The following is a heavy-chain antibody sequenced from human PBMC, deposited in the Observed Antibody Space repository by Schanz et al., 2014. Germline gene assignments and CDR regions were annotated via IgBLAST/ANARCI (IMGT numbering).Heavy chain of an antibody. Sequence: QVQLVQSGDEVKKPGASVKVSCKASGYTFTGYYMHWVRQAPGQGLEWMGWINPNSGTTNYAQKFQGWVTMTRDTSISTAYMELSRLKSEDTAVYYCARGPLGTSPWGQGTLVTVSS. CDR2: INPNSGTT. D-gene: IGHD5-12*01. J-gene: IGHJ5*02. CDR1: GYTFTGYY. CDR3: ARGPLGTSP. V-gene: IGHV1-2*04.